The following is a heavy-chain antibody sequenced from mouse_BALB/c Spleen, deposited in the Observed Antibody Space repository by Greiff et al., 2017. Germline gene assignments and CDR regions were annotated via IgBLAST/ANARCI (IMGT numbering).Heavy chain of an antibody. J-gene: IGHJ3*01. Sequence: EVKLMESGGGLVQPGGSLRLSCATSGFTFTDYYMSWVRQPPGKALEWLGFIRNKANGYTTEYSASVKGRFTISRDNSQSILYLQMNTLRAEDSATYYCARDRGNLFAYWGQGTLVTVSA. CDR2: IRNKANGYTT. CDR3: ARDRGNLFAY. V-gene: IGHV7-3*02. CDR1: GFTFTDYY. D-gene: IGHD2-1*01.